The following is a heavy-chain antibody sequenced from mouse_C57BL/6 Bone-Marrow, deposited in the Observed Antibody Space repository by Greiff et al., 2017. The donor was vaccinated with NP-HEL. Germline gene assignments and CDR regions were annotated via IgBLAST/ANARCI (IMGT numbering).Heavy chain of an antibody. D-gene: IGHD2-4*01. CDR2: IDPENGDT. Sequence: EVKLQESGAELVRPGASVKLSCTASGFNIKDDYMHWVKQRPEQGLEWIGWIDPENGDTEYASKFQGKATLTADNTSNTAYLQLSSLTSEDTAVYYCTTWDYDGSWFAYWGQGTLVTVSA. CDR1: GFNIKDDY. V-gene: IGHV14-4*01. CDR3: TTWDYDGSWFAY. J-gene: IGHJ3*01.